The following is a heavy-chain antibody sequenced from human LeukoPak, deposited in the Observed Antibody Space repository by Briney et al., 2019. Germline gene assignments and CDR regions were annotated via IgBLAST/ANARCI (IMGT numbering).Heavy chain of an antibody. CDR2: IKSDGSST. Sequence: GGSLRLSCAASGFTFSSYWMHWVRQAPGKGLVWVSRIKSDGSSTSYADSVKGRFTISRDNAKNTLYLQMNSLRAEDTAVYYCAREYYDFWSGYLTNYYYYGMDVWGQGTTVTVSS. J-gene: IGHJ6*02. CDR3: AREYYDFWSGYLTNYYYYGMDV. CDR1: GFTFSSYW. V-gene: IGHV3-74*01. D-gene: IGHD3-3*01.